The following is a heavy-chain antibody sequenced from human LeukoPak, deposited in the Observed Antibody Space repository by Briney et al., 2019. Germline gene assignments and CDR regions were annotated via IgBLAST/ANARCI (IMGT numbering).Heavy chain of an antibody. V-gene: IGHV4-59*11. D-gene: IGHD6-13*01. J-gene: IGHJ6*02. CDR2: IYESGST. Sequence: SETLSLTCTVSGGSIKSHYWSWIRQTPGKGLEWIGCIYESGSTYHDPSLKSRVTISVDMSKNQFSLKVSSVTAADTAVYYCARGGSSWSYAMDVWGQGTTVTVSS. CDR3: ARGGSSWSYAMDV. CDR1: GGSIKSHY.